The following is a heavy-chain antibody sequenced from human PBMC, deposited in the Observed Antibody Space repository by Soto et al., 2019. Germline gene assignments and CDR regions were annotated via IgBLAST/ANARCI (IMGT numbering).Heavy chain of an antibody. D-gene: IGHD3-10*01. V-gene: IGHV1-18*01. CDR2: ISAYNGNT. CDR1: GYTFTSYG. CDR3: ARVRRYGSGSYSAVVWFDP. Sequence: GASVKVSCKASGYTFTSYGISWVRQAPGQGLKWMGWISAYNGNTNYAQKLQGRVTMTTDTSTSTDYMELRSLRSDDTAVYYCARVRRYGSGSYSAVVWFDPWGQGTLVTVSS. J-gene: IGHJ5*02.